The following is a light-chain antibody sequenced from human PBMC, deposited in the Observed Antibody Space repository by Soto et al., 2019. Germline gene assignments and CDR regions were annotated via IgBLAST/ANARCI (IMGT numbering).Light chain of an antibody. CDR3: QQYNKWPT. Sequence: EVDLTDSPPNLHSCRWPTAILSRGASQSVTFNYLAWFQQRPGLAPRLLIYDASSRATGIPDRFRGSGSGTDFTLTISSLQSEDFAVYYCQQYNKWPTFGQGTRLEIK. CDR1: QSVTFNY. J-gene: IGKJ5*01. CDR2: DAS. V-gene: IGKV3D-20*01.